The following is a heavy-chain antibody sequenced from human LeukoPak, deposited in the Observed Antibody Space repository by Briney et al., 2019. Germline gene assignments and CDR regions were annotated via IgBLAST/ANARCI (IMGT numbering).Heavy chain of an antibody. CDR1: GFTFSSYW. Sequence: GGSLRLSCPASGFTFSSYWMSWVRQAPGKGLEWVANIKQDGSEKYYVDSVKGRFTISRDNAKNSLYLQMNSLRAEDTAVYYCAREGYLGAFDIWGQGTMVTVSS. D-gene: IGHD1-1*01. CDR3: AREGYLGAFDI. V-gene: IGHV3-7*01. J-gene: IGHJ3*02. CDR2: IKQDGSEK.